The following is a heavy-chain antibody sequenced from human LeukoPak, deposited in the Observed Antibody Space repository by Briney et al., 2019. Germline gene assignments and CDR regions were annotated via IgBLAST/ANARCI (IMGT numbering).Heavy chain of an antibody. CDR2: ISSTSGYI. J-gene: IGHJ4*02. V-gene: IGHV3-21*01. CDR3: ARSDYCSGGSCQSAGY. Sequence: GGSLRLSCAASGFTFSSYSMNWVRQAPGKGLEWVSSISSTSGYIFYADSVKGRFTISRDNAKNSLYLQMNSLRAEDTAVYYCARSDYCSGGSCQSAGYWGQGTLVTVSS. D-gene: IGHD2-15*01. CDR1: GFTFSSYS.